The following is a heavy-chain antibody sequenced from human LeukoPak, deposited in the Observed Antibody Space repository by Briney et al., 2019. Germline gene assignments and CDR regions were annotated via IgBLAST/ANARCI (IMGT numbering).Heavy chain of an antibody. J-gene: IGHJ4*02. CDR2: ISGSGGST. CDR3: AKPKVGATSGILDY. Sequence: GGSLRLSCAASGFTFSSYAMSWVRQAPGKGLEWVSAISGSGGSTYYADSVKGRFTISRDNSKNTLYLQMNSLRPEDTAVYYCAKPKVGATSGILDYWGQGTLVTVSS. V-gene: IGHV3-23*01. D-gene: IGHD1-26*01. CDR1: GFTFSSYA.